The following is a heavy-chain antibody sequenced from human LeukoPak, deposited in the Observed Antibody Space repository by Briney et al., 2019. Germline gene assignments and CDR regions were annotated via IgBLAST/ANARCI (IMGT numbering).Heavy chain of an antibody. V-gene: IGHV3-21*04. Sequence: AGGSLRLSCAASGFAFSSYSMNWVRQAPGKGLEWVSSISSGSSYIYYADSVKGRFTISRDNAKNSLYLQMSSLRAEDTAVYYCASTYDSSGYYYVPSFDYWGQGTLVTVSS. J-gene: IGHJ4*02. D-gene: IGHD3-22*01. CDR2: ISSGSSYI. CDR3: ASTYDSSGYYYVPSFDY. CDR1: GFAFSSYS.